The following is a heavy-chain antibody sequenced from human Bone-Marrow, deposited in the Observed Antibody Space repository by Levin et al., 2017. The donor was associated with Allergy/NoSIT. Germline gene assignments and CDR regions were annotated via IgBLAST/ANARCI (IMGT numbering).Heavy chain of an antibody. CDR3: ARLSDTSGYYSFDF. CDR2: TYGGYSET. CDR1: GYIFNGYW. J-gene: IGHJ4*02. Sequence: PGGSLRLSCKGSGYIFNGYWIGWVRQMPGKGLEWMGITYGGYSETKYSPSFEGQVSISADDSNNTAYLHWSSLKASDTAMYFCARLSDTSGYYSFDFWGQGTFVTVSS. D-gene: IGHD3-22*01. V-gene: IGHV5-51*01.